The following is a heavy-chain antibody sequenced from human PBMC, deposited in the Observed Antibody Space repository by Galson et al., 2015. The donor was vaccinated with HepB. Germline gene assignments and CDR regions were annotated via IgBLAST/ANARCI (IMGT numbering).Heavy chain of an antibody. D-gene: IGHD3-3*01. CDR2: INAGNGNT. J-gene: IGHJ4*02. CDR1: GYTFIAYA. CDR3: ARRSYDFWSGYYTFDY. Sequence: SVKVSCKASGYTFIAYAMHWLRQAPGQRLEWMGWINAGNGNTKYSQKLQGRVTITRDTSASTAYMELSSLRSEDTAVYYCARRSYDFWSGYYTFDYWGQGTLVTVSS. V-gene: IGHV1-3*01.